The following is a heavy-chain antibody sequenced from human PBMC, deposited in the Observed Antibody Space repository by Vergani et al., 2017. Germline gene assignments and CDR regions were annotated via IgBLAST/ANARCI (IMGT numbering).Heavy chain of an antibody. Sequence: QVQLVQSGAEVKKPGASVKVSCKASGYNFTGYYMHWVRQAPGQGLEWMGWINPNRGGTNYAQKFKGRVTMTRDTSISTAYMELGRLRSADTAVYYFARDLMGVGLWGQGTLVTVSS. J-gene: IGHJ4*02. V-gene: IGHV1-2*02. CDR2: INPNRGGT. CDR3: ARDLMGVGL. CDR1: GYNFTGYY. D-gene: IGHD3-3*01.